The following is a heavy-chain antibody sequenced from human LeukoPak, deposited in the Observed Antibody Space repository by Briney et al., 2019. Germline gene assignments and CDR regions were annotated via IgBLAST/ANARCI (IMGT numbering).Heavy chain of an antibody. V-gene: IGHV3-21*01. CDR2: ISSSSSYI. CDR3: ASEYCSSTSCYGDAFDI. CDR1: GFTFSSYS. J-gene: IGHJ3*02. D-gene: IGHD2-2*01. Sequence: GGSLRLSCAASGFTFSSYSMDWVRQAPGKGLEWVSSISSSSSYIYYADSVKGRFTISRDNAKNSLYLQMNSLRAEDTAVYYCASEYCSSTSCYGDAFDIWGQGTMVTVSS.